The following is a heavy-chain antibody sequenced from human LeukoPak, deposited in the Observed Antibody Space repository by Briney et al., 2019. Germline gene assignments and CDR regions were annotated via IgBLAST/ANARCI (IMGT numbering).Heavy chain of an antibody. CDR2: FDPEDGET. Sequence: GASVKVSCKASGYTFTSYDINWVRQATGQGLEWMGGFDPEDGETIYAQKFQGRVTMTEDTSTDTAYMELSSLRSEDTAVYYCATDQEGVHDAGFDPWGQGTLVTVSS. D-gene: IGHD1-1*01. J-gene: IGHJ5*02. V-gene: IGHV1-24*01. CDR1: GYTFTSYD. CDR3: ATDQEGVHDAGFDP.